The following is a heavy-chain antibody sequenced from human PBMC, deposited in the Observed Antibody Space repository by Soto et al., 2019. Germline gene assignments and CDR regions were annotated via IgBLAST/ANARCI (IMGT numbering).Heavy chain of an antibody. CDR3: ARKFAPEFFDS. CDR1: GYTFSTYW. J-gene: IGHJ4*02. CDR2: IYPGDSDT. Sequence: GKSLKITFKGSGYTFSTYWIAWVRQMPGKGLEWMGIIYPGDSDTKYSPAFQGQVTISADKSINTAYLQWTSLEASDTAMYYCARKFAPEFFDSWGQGTLVTVPQ. D-gene: IGHD3-10*01. V-gene: IGHV5-51*01.